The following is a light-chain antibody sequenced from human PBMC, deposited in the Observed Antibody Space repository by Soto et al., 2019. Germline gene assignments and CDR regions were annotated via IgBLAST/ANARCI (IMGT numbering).Light chain of an antibody. CDR3: SSYTTSSTYV. V-gene: IGLV2-14*01. CDR2: DVS. CDR1: SSDVGGYNY. Sequence: LTQPASVSGSPGQSIAISCTGTSSDVGGYNYVSWYQQHPGKAPKLILCDVSNRPSGVSDRFSGSKSGNTASLTISGLQTEDEADYYCSSYTTSSTYVFGTGTKVTVL. J-gene: IGLJ1*01.